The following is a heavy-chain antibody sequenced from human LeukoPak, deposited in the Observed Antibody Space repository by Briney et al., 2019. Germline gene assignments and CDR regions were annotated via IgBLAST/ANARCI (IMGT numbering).Heavy chain of an antibody. V-gene: IGHV3-53*01. CDR2: IYTDGST. Sequence: GGSLRLSCAASGFTVSSHYMSWFRQAPGMGLEWVSAIYTDGSTYYTDSVKGRFTISRDNFKNTLFLQMNTLRAEDTAVYYCARESGYAVGDYWGQGTLVTVSS. CDR1: GFTVSSHY. CDR3: ARESGYAVGDY. J-gene: IGHJ4*02. D-gene: IGHD5-12*01.